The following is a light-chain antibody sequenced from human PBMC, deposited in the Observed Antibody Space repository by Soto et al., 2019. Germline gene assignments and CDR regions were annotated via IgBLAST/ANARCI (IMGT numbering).Light chain of an antibody. CDR1: QGIRTD. V-gene: IGKV1-6*01. CDR3: LQDYKYPWA. CDR2: AAS. Sequence: AIQMTQSPYSLSASVGDRVTINCRASQGIRTDLGWYQQKPGKAPKLLLYAASSVQSGVPSRFSGSGAGADFTLTISIRQPEDFATYYCLQDYKYPWACGQGTKVEIK. J-gene: IGKJ1*01.